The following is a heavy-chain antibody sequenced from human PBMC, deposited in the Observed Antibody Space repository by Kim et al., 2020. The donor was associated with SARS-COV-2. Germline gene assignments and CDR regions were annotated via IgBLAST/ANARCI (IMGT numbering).Heavy chain of an antibody. D-gene: IGHD2-15*01. V-gene: IGHV3-15*01. CDR3: TTDLYAVGAAPDFDY. CDR2: IKSKTDGGTT. CDR1: GFTFSNAW. Sequence: GGSLRLSCAASGFTFSNAWMSWVRQAPGKGLEWVGRIKSKTDGGTTDYAAPVKGRFTISRDDSKNTLYLQMNSLKTEDTAVYYCTTDLYAVGAAPDFDYWGQGTLVTVSS. J-gene: IGHJ4*02.